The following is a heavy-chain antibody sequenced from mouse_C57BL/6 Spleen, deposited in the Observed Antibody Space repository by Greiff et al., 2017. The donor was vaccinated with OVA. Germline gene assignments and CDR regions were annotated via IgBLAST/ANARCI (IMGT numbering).Heavy chain of an antibody. V-gene: IGHV10-1*01. Sequence: EVQLVESGGGLVQPKGSLKLSCAASGFSFNTYAMNWVRQAPGKGLEWVARIRSKSNNYATYYADSVKDRFTISRDDSESMLYLQMNNLKTEDTAMYYCVRDGSSFNWDEGAWFAYWGQGTLVTVSA. CDR1: GFSFNTYA. D-gene: IGHD1-1*01. CDR2: IRSKSNNYAT. J-gene: IGHJ3*01. CDR3: VRDGSSFNWDEGAWFAY.